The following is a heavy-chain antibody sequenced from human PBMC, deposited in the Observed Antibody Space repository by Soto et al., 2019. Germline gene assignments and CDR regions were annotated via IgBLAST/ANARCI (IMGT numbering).Heavy chain of an antibody. V-gene: IGHV3-23*01. CDR2: ISGSGGST. CDR1: GFTFSSYA. Sequence: PGGSLRLSCAASGFTFSSYAMSWVRQAPGKGLEWVSAISGSGGSTYYADSVKGRFTISRDNSKNTLYLQMNSLRAEDTAVYYYAKSRGYWSSTSCPGPNWFDPWGQRTLVIDSA. D-gene: IGHD2-2*01. J-gene: IGHJ5*02. CDR3: AKSRGYWSSTSCPGPNWFDP.